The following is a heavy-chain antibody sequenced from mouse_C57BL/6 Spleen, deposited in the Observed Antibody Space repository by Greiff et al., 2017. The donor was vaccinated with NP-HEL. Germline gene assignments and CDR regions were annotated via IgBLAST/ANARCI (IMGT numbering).Heavy chain of an antibody. CDR2: TYWDDDK. V-gene: IGHV8-12*01. CDR3: ARRGSTVVADWYFEV. D-gene: IGHD1-1*01. J-gene: IGHJ1*03. CDR1: GFSLSTSGMG. Sequence: QVTLKVSGPGILQSSQTLSLTCSFSGFSLSTSGMGVSWLRQPSGKGLDWLAHTYWDDDKRYNPSLNSRLTISKDTSSNQVFLKITSVDTADTAAYSGARRGSTVVADWYFEVWGTGTTVTV.